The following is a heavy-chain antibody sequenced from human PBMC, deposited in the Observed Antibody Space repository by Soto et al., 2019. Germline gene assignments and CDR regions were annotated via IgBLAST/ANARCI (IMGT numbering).Heavy chain of an antibody. CDR2: ISAYNGNT. D-gene: IGHD3-22*01. CDR1: GYTFTSYG. Sequence: ASVKVSCKASGYTFTSYGISWVRQAPGQGLEWMGWISAYNGNTNYAQKLQGRVTMTTDTSTSTAYMELRGLRSDDTAVYYCASHYYDSSGYYYPFDYWGQGTLVTVSS. V-gene: IGHV1-18*01. J-gene: IGHJ4*02. CDR3: ASHYYDSSGYYYPFDY.